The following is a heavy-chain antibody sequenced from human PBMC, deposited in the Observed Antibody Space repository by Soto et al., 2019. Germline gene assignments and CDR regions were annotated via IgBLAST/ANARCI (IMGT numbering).Heavy chain of an antibody. D-gene: IGHD2-2*01. J-gene: IGHJ4*02. CDR3: AREESHCSSTSCYVDY. V-gene: IGHV1-69*01. Sequence: QVQLVQSGAEVKKPGSSVKVSCKASGGTFSSSAISWVRQAPGQGLEWLGGIIPIFGTANYAQKFQGRVTITADESTSTAYMELSSLRSEDTAVYYCAREESHCSSTSCYVDYWGQGTLVTVSS. CDR1: GGTFSSSA. CDR2: IIPIFGTA.